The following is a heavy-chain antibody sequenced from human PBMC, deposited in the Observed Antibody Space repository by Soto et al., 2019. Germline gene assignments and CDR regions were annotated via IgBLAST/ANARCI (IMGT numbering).Heavy chain of an antibody. CDR2: ISPYNGET. J-gene: IGHJ4*02. Sequence: QVQVVQSGAEVKKVGASVKVSCKSSGYTFTSYGISWVRQAPGQGLEWMGWISPYNGETNYAQKLQGRVTMTTDTSTSTAYMELRSLGSDDTAVYYCARAITMIPHAPADHWGQGTLVTVSS. CDR1: GYTFTSYG. D-gene: IGHD3-22*01. CDR3: ARAITMIPHAPADH. V-gene: IGHV1-18*01.